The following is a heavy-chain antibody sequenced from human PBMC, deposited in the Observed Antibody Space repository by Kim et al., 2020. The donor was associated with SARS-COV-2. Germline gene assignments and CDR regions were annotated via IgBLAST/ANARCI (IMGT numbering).Heavy chain of an antibody. CDR3: ARDSGPGIAVAGGDPFDY. D-gene: IGHD6-19*01. J-gene: IGHJ4*02. Sequence: GGSLRLSCAASGFIFSDYYMSWIRQAPGKGLEWVSYISSSSSYTNYADSVKGRFTISRDNAKNSLYLQMNSLRAEDTAVYYCARDSGPGIAVAGGDPFDYWGQGTLVTVSP. CDR1: GFIFSDYY. CDR2: ISSSSSYT. V-gene: IGHV3-11*06.